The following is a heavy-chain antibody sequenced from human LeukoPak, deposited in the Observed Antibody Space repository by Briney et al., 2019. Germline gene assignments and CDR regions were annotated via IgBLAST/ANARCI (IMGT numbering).Heavy chain of an antibody. CDR3: AKDDAWLQYGN. CDR1: GFSFSDYA. Sequence: GGSLRLSCVASGFSFSDYAMAWVRQAPGKGLEWVSSITGSGGSTYSADSAKGRFTISRDNSKNTLYLQMNRLRAEDTAVYYCAKDDAWLQYGNWGRGTLVTVSS. CDR2: ITGSGGST. V-gene: IGHV3-23*01. D-gene: IGHD5-24*01. J-gene: IGHJ4*02.